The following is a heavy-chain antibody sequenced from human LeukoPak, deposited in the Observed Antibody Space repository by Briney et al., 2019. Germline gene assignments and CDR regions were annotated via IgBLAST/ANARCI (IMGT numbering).Heavy chain of an antibody. CDR2: FDPEDGET. CDR3: ATDPPHCSGASCYWDY. V-gene: IGHV1-24*01. CDR1: GYTLTELS. J-gene: IGHJ4*02. Sequence: ASVKVSCKVSGYTLTELSMHWVRQAPGKGLEWMGGFDPEDGETIYVQKFQGRVTMTEDTSTDTAYMELSSLRSEDTAVYYCATDPPHCSGASCYWDYWGQGTLVTVSS. D-gene: IGHD2-15*01.